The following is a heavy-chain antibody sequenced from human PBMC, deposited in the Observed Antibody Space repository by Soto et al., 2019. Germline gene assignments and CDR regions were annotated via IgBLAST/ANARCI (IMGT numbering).Heavy chain of an antibody. V-gene: IGHV3-48*02. CDR3: ARDLGAPPYYGMDV. J-gene: IGHJ6*02. CDR1: GFTFSSYT. Sequence: GGSLRLSCAASGFTFSSYTMNWVRQAPGKGLEWVSYTSSSSTTKYYADSVKGRFTISRDNAKNSLYLQMNSLRDEDTAVYYCARDLGAPPYYGMDVWGQGTTVTVSS. CDR2: TSSSSTTK. D-gene: IGHD1-26*01.